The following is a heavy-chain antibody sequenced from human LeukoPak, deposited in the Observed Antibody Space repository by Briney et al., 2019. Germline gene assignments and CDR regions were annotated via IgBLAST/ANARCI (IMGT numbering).Heavy chain of an antibody. CDR2: ISSSSSYI. CDR3: ARDGGYNWNYGTVFDY. CDR1: GFTFSSYS. D-gene: IGHD1-7*01. Sequence: GGSLRLSCAASGFTFSSYSMNWVRQAPGKGLEWVSSISSSSSYIYYADSVKGRFTTSRDNAKNSLYLQMNSLRAEDTAVYYCARDGGYNWNYGTVFDYWGQGTLVTVSS. V-gene: IGHV3-21*01. J-gene: IGHJ4*02.